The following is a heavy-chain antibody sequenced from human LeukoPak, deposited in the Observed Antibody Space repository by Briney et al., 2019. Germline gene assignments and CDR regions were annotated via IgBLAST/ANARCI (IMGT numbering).Heavy chain of an antibody. D-gene: IGHD3-22*01. CDR1: GFTFSNAW. J-gene: IGHJ4*02. CDR2: IRRRSDGGTT. CDR3: TTDIKPYYFDSSGY. Sequence: PGGSMRLSCAASGFTFSNAWMTWVRQSPVKGLEWVGRIRRRSDGGTTEYAAPVKGRFSISRDDSKKTVYLQMNSLKTEDTAVYYCTTDIKPYYFDSSGYWGQGTLVTVSS. V-gene: IGHV3-15*01.